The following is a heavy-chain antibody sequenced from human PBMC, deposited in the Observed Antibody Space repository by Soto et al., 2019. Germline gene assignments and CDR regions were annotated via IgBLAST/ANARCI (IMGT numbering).Heavy chain of an antibody. J-gene: IGHJ4*02. CDR1: GFTFTSYA. V-gene: IGHV1-3*01. CDR3: AKVPPWGNSAGDYYIQHYDS. D-gene: IGHD3-10*01. Sequence: ASVKVSCKSSGFTFTSYAIHWLRQAPGQRPQWMGWINGGSGNTKYSQDFQGRVTFTRDTFATTAYLELSSLRSEDTAVYYCAKVPPWGNSAGDYYIQHYDSWGQGTPVTVSS. CDR2: INGGSGNT.